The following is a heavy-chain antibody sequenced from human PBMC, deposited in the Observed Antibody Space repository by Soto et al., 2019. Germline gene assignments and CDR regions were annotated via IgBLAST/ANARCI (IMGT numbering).Heavy chain of an antibody. Sequence: GESLKISCKGSGYSFTSYWISWVRQMPGKGLEWMGRIDPSDSDTRYSPSFQGQVTISADKSISTAYLQWSSLKASDTAMYYCARPQRSIAVAGEDIKADYYGMDVWGQGTTVTVSS. V-gene: IGHV5-51*01. CDR3: ARPQRSIAVAGEDIKADYYGMDV. CDR2: IDPSDSDT. J-gene: IGHJ6*02. CDR1: GYSFTSYW. D-gene: IGHD6-19*01.